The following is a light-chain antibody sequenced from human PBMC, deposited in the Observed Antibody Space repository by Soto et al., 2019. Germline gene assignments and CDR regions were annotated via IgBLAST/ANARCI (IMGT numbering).Light chain of an antibody. V-gene: IGKV1-39*01. CDR3: QQSFSAPWT. CDR1: QSITGY. Sequence: DIQMTQSPSSLSASVGDRVTITCRASQSITGYLNWYQQKPGKVPKLLIYAASTLQSGVPSRFSGIGDGTDFTLTLSSLQAEDSATYYCQQSFSAPWTLGHGTKV. CDR2: AAS. J-gene: IGKJ1*01.